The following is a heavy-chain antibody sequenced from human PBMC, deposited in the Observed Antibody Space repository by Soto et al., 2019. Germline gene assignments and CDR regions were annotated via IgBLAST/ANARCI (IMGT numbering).Heavy chain of an antibody. CDR2: IKRDGSEK. CDR3: ARHDDRDANY. D-gene: IGHD3-3*01. V-gene: IGHV3-7*01. CDR1: GFTFGKYW. J-gene: IGHJ4*02. Sequence: EVQLVESGGGLVQPGGSLRISCAASGFTFGKYWMAWVRQAPGKGLEWLANIKRDGSEKYYVDSVKGRFTISRDNAKNSLHLQMSSLRVEDTAVYYCARHDDRDANYWGQGTLVTVSS.